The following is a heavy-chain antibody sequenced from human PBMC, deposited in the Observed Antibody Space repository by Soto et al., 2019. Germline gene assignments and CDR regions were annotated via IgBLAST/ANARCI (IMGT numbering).Heavy chain of an antibody. V-gene: IGHV4-59*08. J-gene: IGHJ3*02. Sequence: SETRSLTCTVSGGSISSYYWSWIRQPPGKGLEWIGYIYYSGSTNYNPSLKRRVTISVDTSKNQFSLKLSSVTAADTAVYYCARPLPPLGYCSGGSCYPLPFDIWGQGTMVTVSS. D-gene: IGHD2-15*01. CDR3: ARPLPPLGYCSGGSCYPLPFDI. CDR2: IYYSGST. CDR1: GGSISSYY.